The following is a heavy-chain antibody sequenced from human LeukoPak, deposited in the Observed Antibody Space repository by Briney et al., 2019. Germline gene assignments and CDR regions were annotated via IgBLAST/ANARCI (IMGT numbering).Heavy chain of an antibody. CDR2: VSYDGSNI. J-gene: IGHJ4*02. CDR1: GFTFSDYA. V-gene: IGHV3-30*04. CDR3: ARDPRAYCSSTSCYAFDY. D-gene: IGHD2-2*01. Sequence: GGSLRLSCAASGFTFSDYALHWVRQAPGKWLEWVAVVSYDGSNIYYAGSVKGRFTISRDNSKNTLYLQMNSLRAEDTAVYYCARDPRAYCSSTSCYAFDYWGQGTLVTVSS.